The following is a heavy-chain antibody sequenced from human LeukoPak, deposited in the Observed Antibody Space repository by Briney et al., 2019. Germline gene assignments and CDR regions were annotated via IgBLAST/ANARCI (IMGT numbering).Heavy chain of an antibody. CDR2: IYYSGNT. Sequence: PSETLSLTCTVSGGSVNSGDYYWSWIRQPPGKGLEWIGYIYYSGNTYYNPSLESRLTISLDTPKNQFSLKLSSVTAADTAVYYCARLLWFGEGGHGVDVWGQGTTVAVSS. J-gene: IGHJ6*02. CDR1: GGSVNSGDYY. V-gene: IGHV4-30-4*01. D-gene: IGHD3-10*01. CDR3: ARLLWFGEGGHGVDV.